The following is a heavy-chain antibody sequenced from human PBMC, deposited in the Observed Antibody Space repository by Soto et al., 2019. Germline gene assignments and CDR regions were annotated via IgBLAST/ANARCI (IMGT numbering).Heavy chain of an antibody. J-gene: IGHJ4*02. CDR1: GGTFSSYA. V-gene: IGHV1-69*13. Sequence: ASVKVSYKASGGTFSSYAISWVRQAPGQGLEWMGGIIPIFGTANYAQKFQGRVTITADESTSTAYMELSSLRSEDTAVYYCARSRSGSYRFDYWGQGTLVTVSS. D-gene: IGHD1-26*01. CDR2: IIPIFGTA. CDR3: ARSRSGSYRFDY.